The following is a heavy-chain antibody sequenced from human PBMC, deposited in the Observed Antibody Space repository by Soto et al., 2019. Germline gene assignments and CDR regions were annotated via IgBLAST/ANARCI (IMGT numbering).Heavy chain of an antibody. V-gene: IGHV1-2*02. D-gene: IGHD6-19*01. Sequence: ASVKVSCKASGYTFTGYYMHWVRQAPGQGLEWMGWINPNSGGTNSAQKFQGRVTMTRDTSISTAYMELSRLRSDDTAVYYCARCGIAVAGDYYYYYGMDVWGQGTTVTVSS. J-gene: IGHJ6*02. CDR2: INPNSGGT. CDR1: GYTFTGYY. CDR3: ARCGIAVAGDYYYYYGMDV.